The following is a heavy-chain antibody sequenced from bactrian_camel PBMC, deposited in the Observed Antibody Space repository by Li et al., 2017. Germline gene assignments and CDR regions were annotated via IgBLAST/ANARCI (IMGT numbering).Heavy chain of an antibody. CDR2: IATGSGNT. Sequence: HVQLVESGGGSVQAGGSLRLSCVASGYTLPMNMGWFRRLPGQEREGVARIATGSGNTYYADSVKGRFTISQDSAMNTVYLEMDSLSPEDTAVYYCASSPPYIARSICTSARFSPKFWGQGTQVTVS. V-gene: IGHV3S54*01. J-gene: IGHJ4*01. CDR3: ASSPPYIARSICTSARFSPKF. D-gene: IGHD4*01. CDR1: GYTLPMN.